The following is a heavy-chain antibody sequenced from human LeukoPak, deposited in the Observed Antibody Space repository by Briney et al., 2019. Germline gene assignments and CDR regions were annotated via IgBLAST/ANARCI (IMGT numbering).Heavy chain of an antibody. J-gene: IGHJ5*02. CDR1: GFTFSSYA. V-gene: IGHV3-30*04. CDR3: AKGYNWFDP. Sequence: GGSLRLSCAASGFTFSSYALHWVRQAPGKGLEWVAVISYAGSSTYYTDSVKGRFTISRDNSKNTLYLQMNSLRAEDTAVYYCAKGYNWFDPWGQGTLVTVSS. CDR2: ISYAGSST.